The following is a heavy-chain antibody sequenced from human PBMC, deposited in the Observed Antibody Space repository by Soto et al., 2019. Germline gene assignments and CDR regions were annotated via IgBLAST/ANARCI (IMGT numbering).Heavy chain of an antibody. CDR1: GYTFTSYG. J-gene: IGHJ5*02. D-gene: IGHD3-10*01. V-gene: IGHV1-18*01. CDR3: AKDRQGTTMVRAPIGWFDP. CDR2: ISAYNGNT. Sequence: ASVKVSCKASGYTFTSYGISWVRQAPGQGLEWMGWISAYNGNTNYAQKLQGRVTMTTDTSTSTAYMELRSLRAEDTAVYYCAKDRQGTTMVRAPIGWFDPWGQGNLVTVS.